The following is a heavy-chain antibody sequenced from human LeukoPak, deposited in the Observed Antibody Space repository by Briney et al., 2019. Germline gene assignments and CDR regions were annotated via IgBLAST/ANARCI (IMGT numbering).Heavy chain of an antibody. V-gene: IGHV2-5*02. J-gene: IGHJ4*02. Sequence: SGPTLVKPPQIFTLTCTLSGFLFSTGGVGVGWVGQPHGKALEWLAVISVDEDKRYRPSLKSRLTITKDTYKNQVVLTMTNMDPVDTATYYCARSPYYDILTGSRGTFDYWGRGILVTVSS. D-gene: IGHD3-9*01. CDR2: ISVDEDK. CDR1: GFLFSTGGVG. CDR3: ARSPYYDILTGSRGTFDY.